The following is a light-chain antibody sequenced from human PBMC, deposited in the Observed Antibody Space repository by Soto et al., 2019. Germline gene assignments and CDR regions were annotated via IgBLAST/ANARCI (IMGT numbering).Light chain of an antibody. CDR1: QAINNY. J-gene: IGKJ4*01. V-gene: IGKV1-27*01. CDR3: QRYNSAPFT. CDR2: ATS. Sequence: DIQMTQSPSSLSASLGDRVTITCRASQAINNYLAWYQQKPGQLPQLLIYATSTVQSGVSSRFSGSRSGTEFTLTINSLQPEDVGSYYCQRYNSAPFTFGGGTKVEIK.